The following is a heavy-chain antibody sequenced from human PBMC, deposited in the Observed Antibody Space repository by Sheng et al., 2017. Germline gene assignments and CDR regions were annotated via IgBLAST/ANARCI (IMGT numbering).Heavy chain of an antibody. J-gene: IGHJ4*02. CDR1: GGSISSYY. D-gene: IGHD2-2*03. CDR2: IYYSGST. V-gene: IGHV4-59*12. CDR3: ARRGYCSSTSCYPDY. Sequence: QVQLQESGPGLVKPSETLSLTCTVSGGSISSYYWSWIRQPPGKGLEWIGYIYYSGSTNYNPSLKSRVTISVDTSKNQFSLKLSSVTAADTAVYYCARRGYCSSTSCYPDYWGQGTLVTVSS.